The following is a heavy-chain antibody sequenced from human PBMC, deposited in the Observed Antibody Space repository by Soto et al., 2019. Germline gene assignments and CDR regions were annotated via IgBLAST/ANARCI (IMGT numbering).Heavy chain of an antibody. CDR1: GFTFSSYS. D-gene: IGHD4-17*01. CDR3: ARAEHDYGDLYYYYYYMDV. CDR2: ISSSSSTI. V-gene: IGHV3-48*01. J-gene: IGHJ6*03. Sequence: EVQLVESGGGLVQPGGSLRLSCAASGFTFSSYSMNWVRQAPGKGLEWVSYISSSSSTIYYADSVKGRFTISRDNAKNSLYLQMNSLRADDTAVYYCARAEHDYGDLYYYYYYMDVWGKGTTVTVSS.